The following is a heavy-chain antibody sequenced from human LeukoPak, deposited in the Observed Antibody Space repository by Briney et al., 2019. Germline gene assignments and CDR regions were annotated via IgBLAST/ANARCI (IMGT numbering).Heavy chain of an antibody. CDR2: IYYSGST. V-gene: IGHV4-59*01. J-gene: IGHJ4*02. D-gene: IGHD3-3*01. Sequence: PSETLSLTCTVSGGSISSYYWSWIRQPPGKGLEWIGYIYYSGSTNYNPSLKSRVTISVDTSKNQFSLKLSSVTAAGTTVYYFASSITIFGVVTYFDSWGQGTLVTVSA. CDR1: GGSISSYY. CDR3: ASSITIFGVVTYFDS.